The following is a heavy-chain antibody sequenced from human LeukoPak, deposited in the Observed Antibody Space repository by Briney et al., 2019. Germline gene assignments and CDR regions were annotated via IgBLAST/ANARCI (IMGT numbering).Heavy chain of an antibody. CDR2: IKQDGYEK. CDR3: TRLLGYTHDY. CDR1: GFTFSDFL. D-gene: IGHD5-18*01. Sequence: GGSLRLSCTASGFTFSDFLMSWVRQAPGKGLEWVANIKQDGYEKYYVDSVRGRFTLSRDNANNPLYLQMNNLRAEDTAIYYCTRLLGYTHDYWGQGALVTVSS. J-gene: IGHJ4*02. V-gene: IGHV3-7*02.